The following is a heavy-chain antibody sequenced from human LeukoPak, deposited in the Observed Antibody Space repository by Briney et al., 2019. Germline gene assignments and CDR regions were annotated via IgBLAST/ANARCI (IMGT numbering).Heavy chain of an antibody. CDR3: AGELEFCTNGVCYSPFDP. CDR1: GFTFSRHD. J-gene: IGHJ5*02. D-gene: IGHD2-8*01. Sequence: PGRSLRLSCVASGFTFSRHDMNWVRQAPGKGLEWVSSISSSSRYIYYADSVKGRFTISRDNAKNSLYVQINSLRAEDTAVYYCAGELEFCTNGVCYSPFDPWGQGALVTVSS. CDR2: ISSSSRYI. V-gene: IGHV3-21*01.